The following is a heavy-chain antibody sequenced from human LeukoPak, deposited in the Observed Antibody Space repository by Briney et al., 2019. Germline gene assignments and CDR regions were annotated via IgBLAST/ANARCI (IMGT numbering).Heavy chain of an antibody. CDR2: ISGSGGST. CDR1: GFTFSSYA. CDR3: AKALGYCSGGSCWYGMDV. J-gene: IGHJ6*02. V-gene: IGHV3-23*01. D-gene: IGHD2-15*01. Sequence: GGSLRLSCAASGFTFSSYAMSWVRQAPGEGLEWVSAISGSGGSTYYADSVKGRFTISRDNSKNTLYLQMNSLRAEDTAVYYCAKALGYCSGGSCWYGMDVWGQGTTVTVSS.